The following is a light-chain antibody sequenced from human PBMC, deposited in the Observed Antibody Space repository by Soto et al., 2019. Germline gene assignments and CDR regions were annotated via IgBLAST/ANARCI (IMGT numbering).Light chain of an antibody. CDR1: QSSNIY. V-gene: IGKV1-39*01. CDR2: ATS. CDR3: QQSYRSPYT. Sequence: IQLTQSPSSLSASVGDRVTLTCRASQSSNIYLNWYQQKPGQAPTLLIYATSSLQSGVPSRFNGGGSRTDFTLTISSLQTEDFATYYCQQSYRSPYTFGQGTKLEI. J-gene: IGKJ2*01.